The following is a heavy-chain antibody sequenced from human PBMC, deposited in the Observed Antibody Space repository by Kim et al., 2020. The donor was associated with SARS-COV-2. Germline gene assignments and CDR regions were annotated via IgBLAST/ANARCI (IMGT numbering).Heavy chain of an antibody. J-gene: IGHJ5*02. V-gene: IGHV4-31*03. CDR2: IYYSGST. CDR3: ARDGTYSRGGFDP. Sequence: SETLSLTCTVSGGSISSGGYYWSWIRQHPGKGLEWIGYIYYSGSTYYNPSLKSRVTISVDTSKNQFSLKLSSVTAADTAVYYWARDGTYSRGGFDPWGQGTLVTVSS. CDR1: GGSISSGGYY. D-gene: IGHD1-1*01.